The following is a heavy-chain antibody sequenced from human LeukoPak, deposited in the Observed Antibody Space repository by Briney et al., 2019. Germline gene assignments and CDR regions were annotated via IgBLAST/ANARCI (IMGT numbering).Heavy chain of an antibody. CDR1: GGTFSSYA. CDR2: IIPIFGTA. J-gene: IGHJ4*02. CDR3: ARDIDGRDPARLVSDY. D-gene: IGHD6-6*01. V-gene: IGHV1-69*13. Sequence: SVKVSCKASGGTFSSYAISWVRQAPGQGLEWMGGIIPIFGTANYAQRFQGRVTITADESTSTAYMELSSLRSEDTAVYYCARDIDGRDPARLVSDYWGQGTLVTVSS.